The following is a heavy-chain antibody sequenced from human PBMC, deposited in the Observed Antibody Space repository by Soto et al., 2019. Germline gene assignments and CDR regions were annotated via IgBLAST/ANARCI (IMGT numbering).Heavy chain of an antibody. CDR1: GFTFSSYA. Sequence: GGSLRLSCAASGFTFSSYAMSWVRQAPGKGLEWVSAISGSGGSTYYADSVKGRFTISRDNSKNTLYLQMNSLRAEDTAVYYCAKTEYYGSGSYYNFDYWGQGTLVTVSS. CDR2: ISGSGGST. CDR3: AKTEYYGSGSYYNFDY. V-gene: IGHV3-23*01. D-gene: IGHD3-10*01. J-gene: IGHJ4*02.